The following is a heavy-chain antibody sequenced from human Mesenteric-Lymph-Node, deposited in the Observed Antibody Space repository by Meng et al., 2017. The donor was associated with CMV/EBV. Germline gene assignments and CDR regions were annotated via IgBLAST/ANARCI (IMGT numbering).Heavy chain of an antibody. CDR2: TYYNSKWYK. D-gene: IGHD1-14*01. J-gene: IGHJ4*02. CDR3: ARGTYRSLDY. CDR1: GDSVSNNDVA. Sequence: SETLSLTCAISGDSVSNNDVAWSWIRQSPLRGLEWLGRTYYNSKWYKEYAASVKSRISFNADTSQNQFSLELNSVTPDDTAVYYCARGTYRSLDYWGQGTLVTVSS. V-gene: IGHV6-1*01.